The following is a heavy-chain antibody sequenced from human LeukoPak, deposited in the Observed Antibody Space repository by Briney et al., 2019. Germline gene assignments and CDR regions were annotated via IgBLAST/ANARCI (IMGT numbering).Heavy chain of an antibody. CDR1: GFSFSGYN. CDR3: ARDVVTEVVTLTTTDS. V-gene: IGHV3-21*06. CDR2: TRSTGSYI. J-gene: IGHJ4*02. D-gene: IGHD2-21*02. Sequence: GGSLRLSCTASGFSFSGYNMKWVRQAPGKGLEWVSSTRSTGSYIHYADSVKGRFTVSRDNAKNSLYLQMNSLKAEDTAVYYCARDVVTEVVTLTTTDSWGQGTLVTVSS.